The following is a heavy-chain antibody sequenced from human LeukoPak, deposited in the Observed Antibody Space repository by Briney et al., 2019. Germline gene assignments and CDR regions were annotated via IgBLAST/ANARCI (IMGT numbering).Heavy chain of an antibody. J-gene: IGHJ4*02. D-gene: IGHD6-13*01. Sequence: GESLKISCKGSGYSFTSYWIGWVRQMPGRGLEWMGIIYPGDSDTRYSPSFQGQVTISADKSISAAYLQWSSLKASDTAMYYCARHFAAAGTGNIDYWGQGTLVTVSS. CDR2: IYPGDSDT. CDR3: ARHFAAAGTGNIDY. CDR1: GYSFTSYW. V-gene: IGHV5-51*01.